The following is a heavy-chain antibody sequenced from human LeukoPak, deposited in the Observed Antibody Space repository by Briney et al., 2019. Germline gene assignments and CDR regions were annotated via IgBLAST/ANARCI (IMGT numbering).Heavy chain of an antibody. Sequence: PSETLSLTCSVSGGSISSSDYYWGWIRQPPGKGLEFIASIYYSGSTYSNPSLESRVTIGMDMSRNQVSLRLSTVTAADTAVYFCARDQWPYGSGSYATWGQGTLVIVSS. CDR3: ARDQWPYGSGSYAT. J-gene: IGHJ5*02. V-gene: IGHV4-39*07. D-gene: IGHD3-10*01. CDR1: GGSISSSDYY. CDR2: IYYSGST.